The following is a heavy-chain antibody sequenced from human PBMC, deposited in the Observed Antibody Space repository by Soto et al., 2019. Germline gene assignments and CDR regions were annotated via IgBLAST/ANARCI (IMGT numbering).Heavy chain of an antibody. CDR1: GGSVSTGVHY. CDR2: IYYSGST. J-gene: IGHJ2*01. CDR3: ARGYYSSWYWFDR. Sequence: QVQLQESGPGLVKPSETLSLTCTVSVSGGSVSTGVHYWSWIRQPPGKGLEWIGYIYYSGSTNYNPSLKRRVTTLVDTSKNQFSLKLTSVTAADTAVYYCARGYYSSWYWFDRWGRGTLVTVSS. D-gene: IGHD6-13*01. V-gene: IGHV4-61*08.